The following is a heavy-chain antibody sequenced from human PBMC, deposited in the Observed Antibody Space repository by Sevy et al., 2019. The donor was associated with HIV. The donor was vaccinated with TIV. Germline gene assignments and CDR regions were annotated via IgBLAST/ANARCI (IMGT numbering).Heavy chain of an antibody. D-gene: IGHD4-17*01. J-gene: IGHJ3*02. CDR2: ISASGGST. CDR3: GKDPNGDYVGAHDM. V-gene: IGHV3-23*01. Sequence: GGSLRLSCAASGFTFSIYAMSWVRQAPGKGLEWVSGISASGGSTYYADSVQGRFTISRDNSKNKLYLQMNSLRAEDTAVYYCGKDPNGDYVGAHDMWGQGTVVTVSS. CDR1: GFTFSIYA.